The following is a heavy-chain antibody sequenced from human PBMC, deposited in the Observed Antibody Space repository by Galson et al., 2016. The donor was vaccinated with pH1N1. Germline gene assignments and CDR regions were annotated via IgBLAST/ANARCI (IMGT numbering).Heavy chain of an antibody. CDR3: ARYVVTYYYECSGYPDWYFDL. D-gene: IGHD3-22*01. CDR2: IYPGDSDT. Sequence: QSGAEVKKPGESLKISCKGSGYSFTSYWIGWVRQMPGKGLEWMGIIYPGDSDTRYSPSFQGQVTISADKSTSTAYLQWSSLKASDTAIYYCARYVVTYYYECSGYPDWYFDLWGRGTLVTVSS. J-gene: IGHJ2*01. V-gene: IGHV5-51*03. CDR1: GYSFTSYW.